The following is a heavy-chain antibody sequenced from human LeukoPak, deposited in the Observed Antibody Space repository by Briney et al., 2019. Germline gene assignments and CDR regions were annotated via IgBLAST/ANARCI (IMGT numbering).Heavy chain of an antibody. Sequence: GGSLRLSCAASGFTFSSYAMSWVRQAPGKGLEWVSAISGSGGSTYYADSVKGRFTISRDNSKNTLYLQMNSLRAEDTAVYYCAKGWAGYYDILTGYWFDYWGQGTLVTVSS. D-gene: IGHD3-9*01. V-gene: IGHV3-23*01. J-gene: IGHJ4*02. CDR1: GFTFSSYA. CDR3: AKGWAGYYDILTGYWFDY. CDR2: ISGSGGST.